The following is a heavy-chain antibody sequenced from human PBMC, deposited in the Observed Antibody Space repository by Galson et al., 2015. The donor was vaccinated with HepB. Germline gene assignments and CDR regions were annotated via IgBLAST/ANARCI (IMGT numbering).Heavy chain of an antibody. CDR3: ARHRAEIFGVALCKDA. V-gene: IGHV4-39*01. CDR2: IYHAGNT. D-gene: IGHD3-3*01. CDR1: GGSISSGSYH. J-gene: IGHJ6*04. Sequence: SETLSLTCTVSGGSISSGSYHWGWIRQPPGKGLEWIGTIYHAGNTYYNPSLRSRVTITVDTSNNEFSLQLSSVTAADTAVYYCARHRAEIFGVALCKDAWGKGTTVTVSS.